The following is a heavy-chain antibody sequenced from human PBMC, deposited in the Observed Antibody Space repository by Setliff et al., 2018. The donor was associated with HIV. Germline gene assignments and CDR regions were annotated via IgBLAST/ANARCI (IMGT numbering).Heavy chain of an antibody. D-gene: IGHD2-21*02. J-gene: IGHJ3*02. CDR3: TREDVGTAIYGAFDI. CDR1: GFTFNIYA. V-gene: IGHV3-23*01. Sequence: GGSLRLSCAASGFTFNIYAMSWVRQAPGKGLEWVSSIGGIDGTRSYADSLKDRLTISRDNAKNSLYLQLNSLSAEDTALYFCTREDVGTAIYGAFDIWGLGTLVTVSS. CDR2: IGGIDGTR.